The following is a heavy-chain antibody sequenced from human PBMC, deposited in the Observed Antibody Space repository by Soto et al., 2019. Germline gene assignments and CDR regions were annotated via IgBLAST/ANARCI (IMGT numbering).Heavy chain of an antibody. CDR1: GDTFSSYA. CDR2: IIPIFGTA. Sequence: QVQLVQSGDEVKRPGSSVKVSCKASGDTFSSYAISWVRQAPGQGLEWMGGIIPIFGTANYAQKFQGRVTITADESTSTAYMELSSLRSEDTAVYYCARGLRVGATTEWDYWGQGTLVTVSS. CDR3: ARGLRVGATTEWDY. V-gene: IGHV1-69*01. J-gene: IGHJ4*02. D-gene: IGHD1-26*01.